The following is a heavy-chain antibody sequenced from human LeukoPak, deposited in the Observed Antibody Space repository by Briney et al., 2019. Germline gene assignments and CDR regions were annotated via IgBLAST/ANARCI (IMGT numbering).Heavy chain of an antibody. D-gene: IGHD3-10*01. CDR1: GFAFSVYA. Sequence: PGGSLRLSCTASGFAFSVYAMSWVRQAPGKGLEWVSGISGSGGSTYYADSVKGRFTIYRDNSNNTLYLQMNSLRAEDTAVYYCAKDRRITLVRSYGMDVWGQGTTVTVSS. V-gene: IGHV3-23*01. J-gene: IGHJ6*02. CDR3: AKDRRITLVRSYGMDV. CDR2: ISGSGGST.